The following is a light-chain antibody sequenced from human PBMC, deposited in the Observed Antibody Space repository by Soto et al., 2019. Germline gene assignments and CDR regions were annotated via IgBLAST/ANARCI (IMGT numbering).Light chain of an antibody. CDR3: WSYAGSFTYV. Sequence: QSALTQPASVSGSPGQSITISCTGSSSDVGSYTLVSWYQQHPGKVPKLMIYEVSKRPSGVSVRFSGSRSGNTASLTISGLQAEDESDYFCWSYAGSFTYVFGTGTKLTVL. V-gene: IGLV2-23*02. CDR2: EVS. CDR1: SSDVGSYTL. J-gene: IGLJ1*01.